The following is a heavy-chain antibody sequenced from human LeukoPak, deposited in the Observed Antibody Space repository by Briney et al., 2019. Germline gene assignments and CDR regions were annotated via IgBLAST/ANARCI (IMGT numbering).Heavy chain of an antibody. Sequence: GGSLRLSCAESVFTFSSNWMTWGRQAPGKGLEWVANMNQDETEKYYLDSVKGRFTISRDNAKKSLYLQMNSLRAEDTAVYYCATGFGSDYWGQGTLVTVSS. CDR1: VFTFSSNW. J-gene: IGHJ4*02. V-gene: IGHV3-7*01. D-gene: IGHD1-26*01. CDR2: MNQDETEK. CDR3: ATGFGSDY.